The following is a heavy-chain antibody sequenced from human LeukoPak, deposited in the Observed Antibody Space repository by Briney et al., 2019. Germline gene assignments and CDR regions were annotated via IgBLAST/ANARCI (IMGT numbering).Heavy chain of an antibody. CDR1: GLTFSSYW. V-gene: IGHV3-74*01. CDR2: INSDGSST. J-gene: IGHJ4*02. CDR3: ARITSRDYFDY. D-gene: IGHD2-2*01. Sequence: GGSLRLSCAASGLTFSSYWMYWVRQAPGKGLVWVSRINSDGSSTIYADSVKGRFTISRDNAKNTLYLQMNSLRAEDTAVYYCARITSRDYFDYWGQGTLVTVSS.